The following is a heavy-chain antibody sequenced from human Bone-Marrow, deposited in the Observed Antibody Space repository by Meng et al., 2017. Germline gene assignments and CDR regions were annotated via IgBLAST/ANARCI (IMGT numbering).Heavy chain of an antibody. CDR1: GFNFSSYA. V-gene: IGHV3-30*01. CDR3: ARVHFDY. J-gene: IGHJ4*02. Sequence: VQGVGSGGGVVQPGRSLRLSCAASGFNFSSYAMHWVRQAPGKGLEWVAVISYDGSNKYYADSVKGRFTISRDNSKNTLYLQMNSLRAEDTAVYYCARVHFDYWGQGTLVTVSS. CDR2: ISYDGSNK.